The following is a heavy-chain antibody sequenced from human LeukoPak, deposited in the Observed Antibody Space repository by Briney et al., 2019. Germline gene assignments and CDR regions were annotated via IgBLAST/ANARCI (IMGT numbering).Heavy chain of an antibody. Sequence: SETLSLTCTVSGGSISSSSYYWGWIRQPPGKGLEWIGSIYYSGSTYYNPSLKSRVTISVDTSKNQFSLKLSSVTAADTAVYYCARDLSGIAPYFDYWGQGTLVTVSS. CDR1: GGSISSSSYY. D-gene: IGHD6-13*01. J-gene: IGHJ4*02. V-gene: IGHV4-39*07. CDR3: ARDLSGIAPYFDY. CDR2: IYYSGST.